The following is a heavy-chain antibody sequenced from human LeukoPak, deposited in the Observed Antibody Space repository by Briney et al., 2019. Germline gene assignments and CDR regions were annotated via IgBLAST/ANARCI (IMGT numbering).Heavy chain of an antibody. D-gene: IGHD3-10*01. CDR2: IYHSGST. CDR1: GYSIGSGFY. CDR3: ARAGSGTYLSWGNT. V-gene: IGHV4-38-2*02. J-gene: IGHJ5*02. Sequence: SEALSLTCTVSGYSIGSGFYWGWIRQFHGKGLQWIGSIYHSGSTYYNPSLRSRVTISLDTSKNQFSLKLTSVTAADTAVYFCARAGSGTYLSWGNTWGQGTLVTVSS.